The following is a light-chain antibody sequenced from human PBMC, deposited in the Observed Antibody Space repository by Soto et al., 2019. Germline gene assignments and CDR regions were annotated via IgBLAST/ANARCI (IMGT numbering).Light chain of an antibody. CDR1: QSVSSY. V-gene: IGKV3-11*01. J-gene: IGKJ4*01. CDR3: QQRTNWPLT. Sequence: EIVLTQSPATLPLSPGERATLSCRASQSVSSYLAWYQQKPGQAPRLLIYDASSRATGIPARFTGSGSGTDFTLTITSLAPEDFAVYYCQQRTNWPLTFGGGTKVEIK. CDR2: DAS.